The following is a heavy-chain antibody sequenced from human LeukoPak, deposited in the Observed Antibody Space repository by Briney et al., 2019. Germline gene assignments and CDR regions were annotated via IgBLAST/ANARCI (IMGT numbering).Heavy chain of an antibody. Sequence: GESLKISCKGSGYSFTSYWIGWVRQMPGKGLEWMGIIYPGDSDARYSPSFQGQVTISADKSISTAYLQWSSLKASDTAVYYCARLEMATIIGAFDIWGQGTMVTVSS. V-gene: IGHV5-51*01. D-gene: IGHD5-24*01. J-gene: IGHJ3*02. CDR2: IYPGDSDA. CDR3: ARLEMATIIGAFDI. CDR1: GYSFTSYW.